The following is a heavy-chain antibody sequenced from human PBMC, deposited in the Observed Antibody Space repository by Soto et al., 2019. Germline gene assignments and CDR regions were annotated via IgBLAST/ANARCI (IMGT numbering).Heavy chain of an antibody. D-gene: IGHD3-10*01. CDR2: IYHSGST. Sequence: PSETLSLTCAVSCYSISSGYYWGWIRQPPGKGLEWIGSIYHSGSTYYNPSLKSRVTISVDTSKNQFSLKLSSVTAADTAVYYCARDMVRGVYYYYYGMDVWGQGTTVTVSS. J-gene: IGHJ6*02. CDR1: CYSISSGYY. CDR3: ARDMVRGVYYYYYGMDV. V-gene: IGHV4-38-2*02.